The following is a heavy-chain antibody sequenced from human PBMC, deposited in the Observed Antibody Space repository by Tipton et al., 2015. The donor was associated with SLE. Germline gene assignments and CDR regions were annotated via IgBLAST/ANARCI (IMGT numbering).Heavy chain of an antibody. CDR2: IYTSGST. Sequence: TLSLTCTVSGGSISSYYWSWIRQPAGKGLEWIGHIYTSGSTKYNSSLKSRVTISVDTSKNQFSLKLSSVTAADTAVYYCARSLFVVVEAATYYYHGLDVWGQGTTVTVSS. CDR3: ARSLFVVVEAATYYYHGLDV. V-gene: IGHV4-4*07. CDR1: GGSISSYY. J-gene: IGHJ6*02. D-gene: IGHD2-15*01.